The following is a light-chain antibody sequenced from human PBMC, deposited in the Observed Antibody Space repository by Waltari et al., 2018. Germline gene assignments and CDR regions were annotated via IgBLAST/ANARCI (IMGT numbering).Light chain of an antibody. V-gene: IGKV3-15*01. J-gene: IGKJ1*01. CDR1: QSVSSN. CDR3: QQYNNWPRT. Sequence: EIVMTQSLATLSVSPGERATLHCRASQSVSSNLAWYQQKPGQAPRPLIYGASTRATGIPARFSGSGSGTEFTLTISSLQSEDFAVYYCQQYNNWPRTFGQGTKVEIK. CDR2: GAS.